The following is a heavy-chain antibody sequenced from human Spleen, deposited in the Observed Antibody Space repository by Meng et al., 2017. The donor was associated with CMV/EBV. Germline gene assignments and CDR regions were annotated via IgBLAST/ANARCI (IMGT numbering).Heavy chain of an antibody. CDR1: GASFSGYY. V-gene: IGHV4-34*01. Sequence: SETLSLTCAVYGASFSGYYWGWIRQPPGKGLEWIGSLYYSGSTYYNPSLKSRVTISVDTSKNQFSLKLSPMTAADTAVYYCASRMPVVRFLEWLPQTDAFDIWGQGTMVTVSS. D-gene: IGHD3-3*01. CDR3: ASRMPVVRFLEWLPQTDAFDI. CDR2: LYYSGST. J-gene: IGHJ3*02.